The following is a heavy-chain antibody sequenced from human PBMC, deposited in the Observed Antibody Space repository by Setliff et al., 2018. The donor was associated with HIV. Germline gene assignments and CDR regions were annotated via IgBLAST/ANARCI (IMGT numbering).Heavy chain of an antibody. V-gene: IGHV3-23*01. D-gene: IGHD3-22*01. J-gene: IGHJ6*03. Sequence: QPGGSLRLSCAASGFTFNTYAMSWVRQAPGKGLESVSAISGSGDKTYYADSVKGRFTISRDNAKNSLYLQMNSLRAEDTALYYCARDQIYYDSRYYYYMDVWGKGTTVTVSS. CDR2: ISGSGDKT. CDR1: GFTFNTYA. CDR3: ARDQIYYDSRYYYYMDV.